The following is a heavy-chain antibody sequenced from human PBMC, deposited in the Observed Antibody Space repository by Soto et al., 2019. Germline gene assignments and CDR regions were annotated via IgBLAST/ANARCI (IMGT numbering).Heavy chain of an antibody. V-gene: IGHV5-51*01. J-gene: IGHJ4*02. CDR1: GYTFTNYW. D-gene: IGHD4-4*01. CDR3: ARLVSLLQPIDS. Sequence: PGESLKISCQTSGYTFTNYWIGWVRQMPGGGLEWLGLIFPRDFDVRYSPSFEGQVTISADRSTATAFLQWRSLAASDSALYFCARLVSLLQPIDSWGQGTPVTVSS. CDR2: IFPRDFDV.